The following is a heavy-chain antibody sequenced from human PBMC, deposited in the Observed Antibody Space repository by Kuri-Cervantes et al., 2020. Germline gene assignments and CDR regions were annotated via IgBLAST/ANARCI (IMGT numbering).Heavy chain of an antibody. CDR2: ISYDGSNK. V-gene: IGHV3-30*03. CDR1: GFTFSSYG. J-gene: IGHJ4*02. CDR3: ARAPAMVTRYYFDY. Sequence: GGSLRLSCAASGFTFSSYGMHWVRQAPGKGLEWVAVISYDGSNKYYADSVKGRFTISRDNSKNTLYLQMNSLRAEDTAVYYCARAPAMVTRYYFDYWGQGTLVTVSS. D-gene: IGHD5-18*01.